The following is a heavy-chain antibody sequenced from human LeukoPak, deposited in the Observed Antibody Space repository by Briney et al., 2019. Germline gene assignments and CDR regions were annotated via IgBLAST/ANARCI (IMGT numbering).Heavy chain of an antibody. V-gene: IGHV1-46*01. CDR3: AREKSGRAAFDF. CDR2: INPSGGST. CDR1: GYTFTSYY. J-gene: IGHJ3*01. Sequence: GASVKVSCKASGYTFTSYYMHWVRQAPGQGLEWMGIINPSGGSTSYAQKFQGRVTMTRDTSTSKVYMERSGLRSEDTAVYYCAREKSGRAAFDFWGQGTMVTVSS. D-gene: IGHD3-10*01.